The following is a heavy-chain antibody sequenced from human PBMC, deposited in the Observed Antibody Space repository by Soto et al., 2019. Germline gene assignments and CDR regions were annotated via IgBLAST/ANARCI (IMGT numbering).Heavy chain of an antibody. D-gene: IGHD3-3*01. J-gene: IGHJ6*02. Sequence: ASVKVSCKASGGTFSSYAISWVRQAPGQGLEWMGGIIPIFGTANYAQKFQGRVTITADESTSTAYMELSSLRSEDTAVYYCARVNHYDFWSDYGMDVWGQGTKVTVSS. CDR1: GGTFSSYA. CDR3: ARVNHYDFWSDYGMDV. V-gene: IGHV1-69*13. CDR2: IIPIFGTA.